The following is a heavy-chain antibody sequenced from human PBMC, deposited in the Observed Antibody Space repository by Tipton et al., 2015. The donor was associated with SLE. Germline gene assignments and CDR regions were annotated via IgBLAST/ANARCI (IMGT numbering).Heavy chain of an antibody. V-gene: IGHV4-61*08. CDR1: GGSISSGGYY. CDR2: IYYSGST. CDR3: ARDPGSGNSDLGY. J-gene: IGHJ4*02. D-gene: IGHD4-23*01. Sequence: TLSLTCTVSGGSISSGGYYWSWIRQHPGKGLEWIGYIYYSGSTSYNPSLKSRVTISVDTSKNQFSLKLSSVTAADTAVYYCARDPGSGNSDLGYWGQGTLVTVSS.